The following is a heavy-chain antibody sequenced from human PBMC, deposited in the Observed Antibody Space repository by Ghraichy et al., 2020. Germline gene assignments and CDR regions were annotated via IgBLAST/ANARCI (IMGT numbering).Heavy chain of an antibody. D-gene: IGHD3-22*01. CDR1: GGSISSSSYY. CDR3: ARLFGDYYDSRHGYFDY. V-gene: IGHV4-39*01. CDR2: IYYSGST. Sequence: SQTLSLTCTVSGGSISSSSYYWGWIRQPPGKGLEWIGSIYYSGSTYYNPSLKSRVTISVDTSKNQFSLKLSSVTAADTAVYYCARLFGDYYDSRHGYFDYWGQGTLVTVSS. J-gene: IGHJ4*02.